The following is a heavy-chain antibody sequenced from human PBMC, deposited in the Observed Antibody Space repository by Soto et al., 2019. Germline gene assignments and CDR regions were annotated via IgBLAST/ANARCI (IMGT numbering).Heavy chain of an antibody. V-gene: IGHV4-59*01. J-gene: IGHJ4*02. D-gene: IGHD1-26*01. CDR2: IYYSGST. Sequence: ASETLSLTCTVSGGSISSYYWSWIRQPPGKGLEWIGYIYYSGSTNYNPSLKSRVTISVDTSKNQFSLKLSSVTAADTAVYYCARVVGGSYRLFDYWGQGTLVTGSS. CDR3: ARVVGGSYRLFDY. CDR1: GGSISSYY.